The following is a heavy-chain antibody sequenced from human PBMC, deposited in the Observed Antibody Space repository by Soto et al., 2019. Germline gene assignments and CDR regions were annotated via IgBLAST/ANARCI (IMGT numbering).Heavy chain of an antibody. CDR2: ISVSGDTT. CDR3: AKNRNTGVAGTSCWFGP. V-gene: IGHV3-23*04. Sequence: EVQLVESGGGLVQPGGSLRLSCAASGFTFSNYDMSWVRQAPGKGLEWVSAISVSGDTTYYADSVKGRFTISRDNSKNTLYLQMNTLRAEDTAVYYCAKNRNTGVAGTSCWFGPWGQGTLVTVSS. CDR1: GFTFSNYD. J-gene: IGHJ5*02. D-gene: IGHD6-19*01.